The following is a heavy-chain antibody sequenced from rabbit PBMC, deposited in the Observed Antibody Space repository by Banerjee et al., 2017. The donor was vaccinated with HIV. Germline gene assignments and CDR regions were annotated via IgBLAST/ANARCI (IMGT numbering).Heavy chain of an antibody. J-gene: IGHJ4*01. V-gene: IGHV1S40*01. CDR1: GFSFSSSND. Sequence: QSLEESGGDLVKPEGSLTLTCTASGFSFSSSNDMCWVRQAPGKGLEWIACIDAGSSGYTWYANWAKGRFTISKTSSTTVTLQMTSLTAADTTTYFCARDLGGSSDLWGPGTLVTVS. CDR2: IDAGSSGYT. CDR3: ARDLGGSSDL. D-gene: IGHD8-1*01.